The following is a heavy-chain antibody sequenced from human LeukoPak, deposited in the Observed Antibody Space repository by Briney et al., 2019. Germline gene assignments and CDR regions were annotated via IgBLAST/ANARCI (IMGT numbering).Heavy chain of an antibody. J-gene: IGHJ4*02. D-gene: IGHD2-15*01. CDR1: GYTFTGYY. CDR3: ARDSFSKYCSGGSCYVQNDY. Sequence: ASVKVSCKASGYTFTGYYMHWVRQAPGQGLEWMGWISPNSGGTNYAQKFQGRVTMTRDTSISTAYMELSRLRSDDTAVYYCARDSFSKYCSGGSCYVQNDYWGQGTLVTVSS. V-gene: IGHV1-2*02. CDR2: ISPNSGGT.